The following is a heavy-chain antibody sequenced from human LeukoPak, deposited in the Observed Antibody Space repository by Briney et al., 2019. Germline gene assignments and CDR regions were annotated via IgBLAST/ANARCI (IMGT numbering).Heavy chain of an antibody. CDR3: ARQGYGGDPQGAADY. J-gene: IGHJ4*02. CDR1: GYTFTNYD. Sequence: AASVKVSCKASGYTFTNYDFSWVRQAPGQGLEWMGWISTYSGSTNYAQKLQGRVTMTTDTSTSTAYMELRSLSSDDTAVYYCARQGYGGDPQGAADYWGQGTLVTVSS. CDR2: ISTYSGST. D-gene: IGHD4-23*01. V-gene: IGHV1-18*01.